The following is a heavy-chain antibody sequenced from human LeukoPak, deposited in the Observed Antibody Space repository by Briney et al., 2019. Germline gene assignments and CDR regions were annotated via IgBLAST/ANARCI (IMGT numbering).Heavy chain of an antibody. J-gene: IGHJ5*02. CDR1: GGSIRSSNSY. V-gene: IGHV4-39*07. Sequence: SETLSLTCTVSGGSIRSSNSYWGWIRQPPGKGLECIGSIYYSGSTYYNPSLKSRVTISVDTSKNQFSLKLSSVTAADTAVYYCARVRRITMVRGGPNWFDPWGQGTLVTVSS. CDR3: ARVRRITMVRGGPNWFDP. CDR2: IYYSGST. D-gene: IGHD3-10*01.